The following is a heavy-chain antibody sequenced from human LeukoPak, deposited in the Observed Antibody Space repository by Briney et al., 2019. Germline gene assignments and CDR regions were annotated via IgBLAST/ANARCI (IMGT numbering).Heavy chain of an antibody. J-gene: IGHJ6*03. D-gene: IGHD3-10*01. CDR2: IYPGDSDT. Sequence: GESLKISCKGSGSSFTSYWIGWVRQMPGKGLEWMGIIYPGDSDTRYSPSFQGQVTISADKSISTAYLQWSSLKASDTAMYYCASHTYYYGSGHYYYYYMDVWGKGTTVTVSS. V-gene: IGHV5-51*01. CDR3: ASHTYYYGSGHYYYYYMDV. CDR1: GSSFTSYW.